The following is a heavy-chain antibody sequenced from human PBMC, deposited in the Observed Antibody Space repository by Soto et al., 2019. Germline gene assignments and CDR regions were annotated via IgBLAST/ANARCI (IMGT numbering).Heavy chain of an antibody. CDR2: ISGSGGST. Sequence: EVQLLECGGGSVQPGKSLRLSCAASGFTFSSYAMSWVRQAPGKGLEWVSVISGSGGSTYYADSVKGRFTISRDNSKNTLYLQMNNLRAEDTAVYYCAKGLPERRSAYYRYNWFDPWGQGTLVTVSS. CDR3: AKGLPERRSAYYRYNWFDP. CDR1: GFTFSSYA. D-gene: IGHD3-3*01. V-gene: IGHV3-23*01. J-gene: IGHJ5*02.